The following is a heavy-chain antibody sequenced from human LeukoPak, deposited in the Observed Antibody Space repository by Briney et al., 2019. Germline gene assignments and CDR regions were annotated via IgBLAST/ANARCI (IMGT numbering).Heavy chain of an antibody. V-gene: IGHV1-46*01. CDR3: ARDSRNLRGAFDI. CDR2: INPSGGST. D-gene: IGHD1-7*01. Sequence: ASVKVSRKASGYTFTSYYMHWVRQAPGQGLEWMGIINPSGGSTSYAQKFQGRVTMTRDTSTSTVYMELSSLRSEDTAVYYCARDSRNLRGAFDIWGQGTMVAVSS. CDR1: GYTFTSYY. J-gene: IGHJ3*02.